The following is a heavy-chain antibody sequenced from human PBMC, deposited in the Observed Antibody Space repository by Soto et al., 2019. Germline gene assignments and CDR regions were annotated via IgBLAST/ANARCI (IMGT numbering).Heavy chain of an antibody. J-gene: IGHJ6*02. CDR3: IQSRCGGDCLQSYASHYYYGMDV. CDR2: IYWDDDK. Sequence: QITLKESGPTLVKPTQTLTLTCTFSGFSLSTSGVGVGWIRQPPGKALEWLALIYWDDDKRDSPSLRSRLTINKDTSKKQAVLTMTNMHPLDTATYYCIQSRCGGDCLQSYASHYYYGMDVWGQGTTVTVSS. D-gene: IGHD2-21*02. CDR1: GFSLSTSGVG. V-gene: IGHV2-5*02.